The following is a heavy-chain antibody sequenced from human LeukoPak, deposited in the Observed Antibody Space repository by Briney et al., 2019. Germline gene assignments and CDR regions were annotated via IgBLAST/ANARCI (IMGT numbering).Heavy chain of an antibody. CDR2: LSDVGTN. V-gene: IGHV4-59*01. Sequence: SETLSLTCAVSGVSITSYYWSWIRQHPEKGLEWIGYLSDVGTNDYNPSLKGRVTISRDTSKNQFSLRLSSVTAADAAVYYCARFLRGATNALEIWGQGTMVTVSS. CDR3: ARFLRGATNALEI. CDR1: GVSITSYY. D-gene: IGHD1-26*01. J-gene: IGHJ3*02.